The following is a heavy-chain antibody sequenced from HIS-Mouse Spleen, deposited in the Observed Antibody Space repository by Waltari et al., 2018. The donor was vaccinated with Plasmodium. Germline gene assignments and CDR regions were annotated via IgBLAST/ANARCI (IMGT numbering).Heavy chain of an antibody. CDR2: INHSGST. CDR3: ARAYYDFWSGYRFDY. Sequence: QVQLQQWGAGLLKPSETLSLTCAVYGGSFSGYYWSWIRQPPGKGLEWIGEINHSGSTNYNTSLKSRVTLSVDTSKNQFSLKLSSVTAADTAVYYCARAYYDFWSGYRFDYWGQGTLITVSS. J-gene: IGHJ4*02. CDR1: GGSFSGYY. D-gene: IGHD3-3*01. V-gene: IGHV4-34*01.